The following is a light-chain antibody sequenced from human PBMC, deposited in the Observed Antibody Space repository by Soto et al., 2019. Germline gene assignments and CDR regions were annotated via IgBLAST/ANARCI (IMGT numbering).Light chain of an antibody. Sequence: EIVMTQSASTLSVSPGERATLSFMPSQSVGSNLAWYQQKPGQAPRLLIYGASTRATGIPARFSGSGSGTEFTLTISSLQSEDFAVYYCQQYNVWPLNFGGGTKVDIK. J-gene: IGKJ4*01. CDR2: GAS. V-gene: IGKV3-15*01. CDR3: QQYNVWPLN. CDR1: QSVGSN.